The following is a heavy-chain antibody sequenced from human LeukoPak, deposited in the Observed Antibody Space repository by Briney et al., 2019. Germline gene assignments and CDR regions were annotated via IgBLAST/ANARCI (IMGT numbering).Heavy chain of an antibody. CDR3: ARAMVRGVSLFDI. J-gene: IGHJ3*02. V-gene: IGHV1-2*02. CDR1: GYTYTGHY. CDR2: INPKSGGT. Sequence: SVNVSRNSSGYTYTGHYMHWAPQAPGQGREWMGWINPKSGGTNYAQMFQGRVTMTRDTSISTAHMELSRLRSDDTAVYYCARAMVRGVSLFDIWGQGTMVTVSS. D-gene: IGHD3-10*01.